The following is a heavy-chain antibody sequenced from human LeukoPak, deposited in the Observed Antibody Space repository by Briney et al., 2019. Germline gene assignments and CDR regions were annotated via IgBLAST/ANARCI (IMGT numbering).Heavy chain of an antibody. D-gene: IGHD6-19*01. Sequence: SETLSLTCTVSGGSISSYYWSWIRQPPGKGLEWIGHIHYTGSTNYNPSLKSRVTISVDTSKNQFSLKLSSVTAADTAVYYCARGSGFYGYWGQGTLVTVSS. J-gene: IGHJ4*02. CDR3: ARGSGFYGY. V-gene: IGHV4-59*01. CDR2: IHYTGST. CDR1: GGSISSYY.